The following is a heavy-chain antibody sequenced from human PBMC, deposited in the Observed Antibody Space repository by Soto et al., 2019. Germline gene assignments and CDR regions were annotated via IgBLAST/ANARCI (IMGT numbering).Heavy chain of an antibody. CDR3: AHRLLWFGTGLSWFDP. J-gene: IGHJ5*02. D-gene: IGHD3-10*01. CDR1: GFSLSTSGVG. V-gene: IGHV2-5*02. CDR2: IYWDDDK. Sequence: QITLKESGPTLVKPTQTLTLTCTFSGFSLSTSGVGVGWIRQPPGKALEWLALIYWDDDKRYSPSLKSRLTITKDTSKNQVVPTMTNMDPVDTATYYCAHRLLWFGTGLSWFDPWGQGTLVTVSS.